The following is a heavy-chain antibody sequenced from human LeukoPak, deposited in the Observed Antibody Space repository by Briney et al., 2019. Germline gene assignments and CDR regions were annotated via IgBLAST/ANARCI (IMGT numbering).Heavy chain of an antibody. CDR3: ARDKRYIAARKLDYYYYMDV. D-gene: IGHD6-6*01. CDR2: VYYGGST. J-gene: IGHJ6*03. V-gene: IGHV4-59*01. Sequence: SETLSLTCTVSGGSINNYFWSWIRQPPGKGLEWIGYVYYGGSTNYNPSLKNRVTISVDTSKNQFSLKLSSVTAADTAVYYCARDKRYIAARKLDYYYYMDVWGKGTTVTVSS. CDR1: GGSINNYF.